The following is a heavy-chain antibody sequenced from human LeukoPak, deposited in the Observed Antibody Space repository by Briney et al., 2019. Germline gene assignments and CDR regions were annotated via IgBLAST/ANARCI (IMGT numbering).Heavy chain of an antibody. CDR1: GFTFSSYG. Sequence: GRSLRLSCAASGFTFSSYGMHWVRQAPGKGLEWVAVIWYDGSNKYHADSVKGRFTISRDNSKNTLYLQMNSLRVEDTAVYYCARAHCSGGSCYGNYYYYYGMDVWGQGTTLTVSS. J-gene: IGHJ6*02. V-gene: IGHV3-33*01. D-gene: IGHD2-15*01. CDR3: ARAHCSGGSCYGNYYYYYGMDV. CDR2: IWYDGSNK.